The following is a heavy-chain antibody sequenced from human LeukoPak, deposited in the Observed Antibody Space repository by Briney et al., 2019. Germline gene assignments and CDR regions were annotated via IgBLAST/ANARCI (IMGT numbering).Heavy chain of an antibody. CDR3: AKAFREFGTSSSYISFDT. CDR2: VSYTRVAT. CDR1: GFTFSSFA. Sequence: PGGSLRLSCAASGFTFSSFALSWVHQAPGKGLEWVSGVSYTRVATYYADSVKGRFTISRDDSQNILYLQMNGLRAEDTAVYFCAKAFREFGTSSSYISFDTWGQGTMVTVSS. V-gene: IGHV3-23*01. J-gene: IGHJ3*02. D-gene: IGHD3-16*01.